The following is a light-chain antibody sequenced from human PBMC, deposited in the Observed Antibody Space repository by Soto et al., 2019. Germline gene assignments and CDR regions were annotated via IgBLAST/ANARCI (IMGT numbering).Light chain of an antibody. Sequence: EIVLTQSPGTLSLSPGERATLSCRASQSVRSSYLAWYQQKLGQAPRLLIYGVSNRATGIPDRFSGSGSGTDFTLIISRLESEDFAVYYCQQYGTSPRTFDQGTKVEIK. CDR1: QSVRSSY. J-gene: IGKJ1*01. CDR3: QQYGTSPRT. CDR2: GVS. V-gene: IGKV3-20*01.